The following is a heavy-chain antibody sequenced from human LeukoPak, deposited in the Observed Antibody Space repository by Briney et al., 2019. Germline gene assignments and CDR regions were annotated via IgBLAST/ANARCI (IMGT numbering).Heavy chain of an antibody. CDR2: SNPHNGDT. CDR3: ATVRDIVVGGGPYYFDY. J-gene: IGHJ4*02. CDR1: GYTFIGYY. D-gene: IGHD2-15*01. Sequence: GVSVKVSCKASGYTFIGYYLHWVRQAPGQGLEWMGGSNPHNGDTNYAQKFQGRVTMTRDTSITTAYMELSRLKSDDTAVYYCATVRDIVVGGGPYYFDYWGQGTLVTVSS. V-gene: IGHV1-2*02.